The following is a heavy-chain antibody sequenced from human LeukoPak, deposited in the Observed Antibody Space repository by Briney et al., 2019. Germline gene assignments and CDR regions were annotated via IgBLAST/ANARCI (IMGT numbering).Heavy chain of an antibody. Sequence: SETLSLTCTVSGGSISSYYCSWVRQPPGKGLEWIGYIDYSGSHTYNPSLKSRVTISVDTSKNQFSLKLSSVTAADTAVYYCAREPPEYYDFWSGYHGHHDAFDIWGQGTMVTVSS. J-gene: IGHJ3*02. CDR2: IDYSGSH. CDR1: GGSISSYY. CDR3: AREPPEYYDFWSGYHGHHDAFDI. D-gene: IGHD3-3*01. V-gene: IGHV4-59*01.